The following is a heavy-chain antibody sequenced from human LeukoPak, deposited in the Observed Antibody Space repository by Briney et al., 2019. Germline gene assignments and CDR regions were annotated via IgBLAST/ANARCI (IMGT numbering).Heavy chain of an antibody. CDR1: GFTFSSYV. V-gene: IGHV3-33*01. Sequence: PGRSLRLSCAASGFTFSSYVMHWVRQAPGKGLEWVALIWYDGSNKYYADSVKGRVTISRDNSKNTLYLQMNSLRAEDTAVYYCARDSKGDSGMVPWGQGTLVTVSS. D-gene: IGHD5-18*01. CDR3: ARDSKGDSGMVP. CDR2: IWYDGSNK. J-gene: IGHJ5*02.